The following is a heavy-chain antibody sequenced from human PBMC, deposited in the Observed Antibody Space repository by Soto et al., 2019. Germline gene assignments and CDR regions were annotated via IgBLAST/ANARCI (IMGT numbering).Heavy chain of an antibody. V-gene: IGHV4-4*02. J-gene: IGHJ4*02. CDR1: VDSISISHW. CDR2: IYHSGST. CDR3: ARSPRIYSVPYYYFDY. Sequence: SETLFLTCDISVDSISISHWWSWVRQPQGKGLEWIGEIYHSGSTNYNPSLKSRVTISVDKSKNQFSLKLSSVTAADTAVYYCARSPRIYSVPYYYFDYWGQGTLVTVSS. D-gene: IGHD2-15*01.